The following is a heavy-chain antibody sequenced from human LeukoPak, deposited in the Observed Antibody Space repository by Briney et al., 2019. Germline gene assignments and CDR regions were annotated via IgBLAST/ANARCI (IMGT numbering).Heavy chain of an antibody. V-gene: IGHV3-74*01. CDR1: GFTFTSYW. CDR2: INSDGSTT. D-gene: IGHD3-3*01. J-gene: IGHJ4*02. CDR3: AKAWGTPHDF. Sequence: GGSLRLSCAASGFTFTSYWMHWVRQAPGKGLVWVSRINSDGSTTNYADSVKGRFAISRDNAKNTLYLQMHSLRGEDTAVYYCAKAWGTPHDFWSQGTLVTVSS.